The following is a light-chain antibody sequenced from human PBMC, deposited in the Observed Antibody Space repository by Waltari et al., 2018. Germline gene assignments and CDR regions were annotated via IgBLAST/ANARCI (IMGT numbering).Light chain of an antibody. J-gene: IGLJ2*01. Sequence: QSVLTQPPSASGTPGQSVTISCSGSTSTIRSSFLYRYHQCPGTAPKLLTYRNNQRPSGVPARFSGFKSDTSGSLAISGLRSEDEADYYCAAWDDRLSGVIFGGGTKLTVL. CDR2: RNN. CDR1: TSTIRSSF. CDR3: AAWDDRLSGVI. V-gene: IGLV1-47*01.